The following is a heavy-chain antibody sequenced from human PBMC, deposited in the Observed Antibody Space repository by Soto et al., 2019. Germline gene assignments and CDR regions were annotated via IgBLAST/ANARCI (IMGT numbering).Heavy chain of an antibody. D-gene: IGHD3-10*01. CDR2: ISYDGTNK. J-gene: IGHJ6*02. Sequence: GGSLRLSCAASGFTFSSYGMLWVRQAPGKGLEWVAVISYDGTNKYYADSVKGRFAISRDNSKNTLDLQMNSLRAEDTAVYYSAKSGFREWGGYGMDVWGQGTTVTVSS. CDR1: GFTFSSYG. V-gene: IGHV3-30*18. CDR3: AKSGFREWGGYGMDV.